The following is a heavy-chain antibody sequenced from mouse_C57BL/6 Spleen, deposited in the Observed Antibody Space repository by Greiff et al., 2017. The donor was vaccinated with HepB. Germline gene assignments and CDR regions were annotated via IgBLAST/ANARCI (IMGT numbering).Heavy chain of an antibody. J-gene: IGHJ2*01. CDR2: IYPGDGDT. CDR3: ARSLYYWDYFDY. CDR1: GYAFSSSW. V-gene: IGHV1-82*01. D-gene: IGHD1-1*01. Sequence: QVQLKQSGPELVKPGASVKISCKASGYAFSSSWMNWVKQRPGKGLEWIGRIYPGDGDTNYNEKFKSKATLTVDKPSSTAYMQLSSLTSEDSAVYYCARSLYYWDYFDYWGQGTTLTVSS.